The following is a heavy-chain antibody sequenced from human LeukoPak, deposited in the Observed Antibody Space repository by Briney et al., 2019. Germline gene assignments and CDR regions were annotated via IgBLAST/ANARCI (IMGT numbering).Heavy chain of an antibody. CDR1: GDSIRSSIYY. J-gene: IGHJ4*02. V-gene: IGHV4-39*01. CDR2: VYYDGSA. CDR3: ARPLTRGGTYYV. Sequence: SETLSLTCGVSGDSIRSSIYYWGWIRQPPGKGLEWIGSVYYDGSAYYNPSLKSRVTISVDTSKNQLSLKLSSVTAADTAVYYCARPLTRGGTYYVWGQGTLVTVSS. D-gene: IGHD1-26*01.